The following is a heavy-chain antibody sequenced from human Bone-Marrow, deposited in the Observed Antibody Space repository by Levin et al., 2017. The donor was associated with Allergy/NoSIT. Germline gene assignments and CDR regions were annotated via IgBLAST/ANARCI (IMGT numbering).Heavy chain of an antibody. V-gene: IGHV3-30-3*01. CDR1: GFTFSSYA. Sequence: GGSLRLSCEASGFTFSSYAMHWVRQAPGKGLEWVAVISYDESNIYYADSVKGRFTISRDNSKNTVYLQMNSLRPEDAAVYYCAKDWGSSAWNKYWYFDLWGRGTLVTVSS. D-gene: IGHD6-19*01. J-gene: IGHJ2*01. CDR2: ISYDESNI. CDR3: AKDWGSSAWNKYWYFDL.